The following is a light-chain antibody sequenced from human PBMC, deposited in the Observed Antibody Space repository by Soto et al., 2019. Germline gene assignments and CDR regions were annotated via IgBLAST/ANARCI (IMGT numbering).Light chain of an antibody. CDR3: QQRSNSPST. CDR1: QSVSSY. J-gene: IGKJ4*01. V-gene: IGKV3-11*01. Sequence: EIVLTQSPATLSLSPGERAALSCRASQSVSSYLAWYQHKPGQAPRLLIYDASMRATGIPARFSGSGSGTDVTLTISSLEPEDFAVYFCQQRSNSPSTFGGGTKVEI. CDR2: DAS.